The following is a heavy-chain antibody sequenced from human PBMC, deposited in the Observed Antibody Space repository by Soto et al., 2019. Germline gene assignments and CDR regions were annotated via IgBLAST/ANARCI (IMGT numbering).Heavy chain of an antibody. J-gene: IGHJ4*02. CDR2: IPYIGNT. Sequence: QLQLQESGPGLVKPSETLTLTCTVSGGSLSSGSYYWGWIRQPPGKGLEWIGSIPYIGNTYYNPSLKTRVTLSVDASKNEFSLKLSSVTAADTAVYYCARPFAAQTVAGFDSWGQGTLVTVSS. CDR1: GGSLSSGSYY. V-gene: IGHV4-39*01. CDR3: ARPFAAQTVAGFDS. D-gene: IGHD6-19*01.